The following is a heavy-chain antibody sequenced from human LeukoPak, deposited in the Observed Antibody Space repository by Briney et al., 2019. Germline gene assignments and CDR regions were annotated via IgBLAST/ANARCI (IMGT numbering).Heavy chain of an antibody. CDR1: GFTFSDYY. CDR2: ISSSGSTI. Sequence: GGSLRLSRAASGFTFSDYYMSWIRQAPGKGLEWVSYISSSGSTIYYADSVKGRFTISRDNAKNSLYLQMNSLRAEDTAVYYCARDGFFDSSWYAGVYYYMDVWGKGTTVTVSS. V-gene: IGHV3-11*04. CDR3: ARDGFFDSSWYAGVYYYMDV. J-gene: IGHJ6*03. D-gene: IGHD6-13*01.